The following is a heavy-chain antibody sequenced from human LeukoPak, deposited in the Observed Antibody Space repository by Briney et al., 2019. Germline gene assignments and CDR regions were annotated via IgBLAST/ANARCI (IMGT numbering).Heavy chain of an antibody. CDR1: GYTFTGYY. Sequence: AASVRVSCKASGYTFTGYYMHWVRQAPGQGLEWMGWINPNSGGTNYAQKFQGRVTMTRDTSISTAYMELSRLRSDDTAVYYCARGDDSSGYLFDYWGQGTLVTVSS. V-gene: IGHV1-2*02. J-gene: IGHJ4*02. CDR2: INPNSGGT. D-gene: IGHD3-22*01. CDR3: ARGDDSSGYLFDY.